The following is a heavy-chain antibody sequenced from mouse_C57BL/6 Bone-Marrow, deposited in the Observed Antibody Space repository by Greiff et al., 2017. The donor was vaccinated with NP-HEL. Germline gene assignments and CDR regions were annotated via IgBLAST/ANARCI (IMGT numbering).Heavy chain of an antibody. J-gene: IGHJ1*03. CDR1: GYTFTDYE. CDR3: TRLILIITTVGYFDV. D-gene: IGHD1-1*01. Sequence: VQLQQSGAELVRPGASVTLSCKASGYTFTDYEMHWVKQTPVHGLEWIGAIDPETGGTAYNQKFKGKAILTADKSSSPAYMELRSLTSADSAFYYCTRLILIITTVGYFDVWGTGTTVTVSS. CDR2: IDPETGGT. V-gene: IGHV1-15*01.